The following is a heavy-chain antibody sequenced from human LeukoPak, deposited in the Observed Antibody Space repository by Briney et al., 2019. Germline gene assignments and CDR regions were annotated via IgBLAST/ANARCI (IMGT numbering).Heavy chain of an antibody. V-gene: IGHV1-69*06. CDR2: IIPMLGST. CDR3: AREAADSSGYSMWWYFDL. CDR1: GYTFTSYY. D-gene: IGHD3-22*01. Sequence: ASVKASCKASGYTFTSYYMHWVRQAPGQGLVWMGGIIPMLGSTIYVEKFQDRVTITADKSSSTCYMELSSLRSEDTAVYYCAREAADSSGYSMWWYFDLWGRGTLVTVSS. J-gene: IGHJ2*01.